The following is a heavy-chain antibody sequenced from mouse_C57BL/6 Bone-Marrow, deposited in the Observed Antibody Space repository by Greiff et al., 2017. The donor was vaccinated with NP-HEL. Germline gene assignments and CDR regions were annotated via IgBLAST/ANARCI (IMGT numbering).Heavy chain of an antibody. CDR1: GYTFTDYE. D-gene: IGHD2-3*01. CDR2: IDPETGGT. CDR3: TRADDGYFWFAD. J-gene: IGHJ3*01. V-gene: IGHV1-15*01. Sequence: QVQLQQSGAELLRPGASVTLSCKASGYTFTDYEMHWVKQTPVHGLEWIGAIDPETGGTAYNQKFKGKAILTADKSSSTAYMELRSLTSEDSAVYYCTRADDGYFWFADWGQGALVTVSA.